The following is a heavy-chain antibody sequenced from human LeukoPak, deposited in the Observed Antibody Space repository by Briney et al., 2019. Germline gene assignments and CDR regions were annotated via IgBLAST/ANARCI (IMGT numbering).Heavy chain of an antibody. J-gene: IGHJ4*02. D-gene: IGHD3-9*01. Sequence: GGSLRLSCAASGFTFDDYAMHWVRQAPGKGLEWVSGISWNSGSIGYADSVKGRFTISRDNAKNSLYLQMNSLRAEDTALYYCAKDTRDILTGYYNTAFDYWGQGTLVTASS. CDR1: GFTFDDYA. CDR2: ISWNSGSI. CDR3: AKDTRDILTGYYNTAFDY. V-gene: IGHV3-9*01.